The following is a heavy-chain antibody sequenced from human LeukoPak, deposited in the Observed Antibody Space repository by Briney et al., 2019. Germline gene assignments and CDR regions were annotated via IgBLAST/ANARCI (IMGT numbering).Heavy chain of an antibody. J-gene: IGHJ4*02. CDR1: GFAFSSYW. V-gene: IGHV3-74*01. CDR3: AREGIRGVEIDY. D-gene: IGHD3-10*01. Sequence: GGSLRLSCVASGFAFSSYWMSWVRQAPGKGLVWVSRIKSDGSSTRYADSVKGRFTISRDNAKNTLYLQMNSLRAEDTAVYYCAREGIRGVEIDYWGQGTLVTVSS. CDR2: IKSDGSST.